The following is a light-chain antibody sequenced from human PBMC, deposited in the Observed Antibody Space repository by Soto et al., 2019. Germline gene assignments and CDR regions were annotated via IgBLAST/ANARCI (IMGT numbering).Light chain of an antibody. Sequence: EIVLTQSPGTLSLSPGERATLSCRASQSVSSSSLAWYQQKPGQAPRLLIYGASSRATGIPDRFSGSGSGTDFTLTISRLEPEDFAVYYCQQYGSSRTFDQGTKVEVK. CDR3: QQYGSSRT. V-gene: IGKV3-20*01. J-gene: IGKJ1*01. CDR1: QSVSSSS. CDR2: GAS.